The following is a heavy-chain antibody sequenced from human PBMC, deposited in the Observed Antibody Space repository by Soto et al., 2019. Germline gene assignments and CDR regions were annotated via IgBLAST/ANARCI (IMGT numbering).Heavy chain of an antibody. CDR2: IYYSGST. CDR3: ARREVVGVPAAIDAFDI. V-gene: IGHV4-39*01. D-gene: IGHD2-2*01. CDR1: GGSISISSYY. Sequence: NPSETLSLTCTVSGGSISISSYYWGWILHPPGKGLEWIGSIYYSGSTYYNPSLKSRVTISVDTSKNQFSLKLSSVTAADTAVYYCARREVVGVPAAIDAFDIWGQGTMVT. J-gene: IGHJ3*02.